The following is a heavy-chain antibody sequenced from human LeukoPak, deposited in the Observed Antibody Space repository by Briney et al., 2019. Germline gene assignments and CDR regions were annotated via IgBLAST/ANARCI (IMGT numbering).Heavy chain of an antibody. V-gene: IGHV4-59*12. J-gene: IGHJ2*01. CDR2: FFYSGST. Sequence: SETLSLTCTVSGGSISSYYWSWIRQPPGKGLEWIGCFFYSGSTNYNPSLRSRVTISVGTSKNQISLKLSSVTAADTAVYYCARDAQLLDWYFDLWGRSTLVTVSS. CDR1: GGSISSYY. CDR3: ARDAQLLDWYFDL. D-gene: IGHD2-2*01.